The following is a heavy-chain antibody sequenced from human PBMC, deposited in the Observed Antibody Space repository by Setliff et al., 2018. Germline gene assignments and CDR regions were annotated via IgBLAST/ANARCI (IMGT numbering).Heavy chain of an antibody. V-gene: IGHV4-31*03. Sequence: SETLSLTCTVSGGSISSGGYYWSWIRQHPGKGLEWIGYIYYSGSTYYNPSLKSRVTVSVDTSKNQFSLKLSSVTAADTAVYYCARVAGLVLSRNAFDIWGQGTMVTVSS. CDR3: ARVAGLVLSRNAFDI. CDR1: GGSISSGGYY. D-gene: IGHD2-2*01. CDR2: IYYSGST. J-gene: IGHJ3*02.